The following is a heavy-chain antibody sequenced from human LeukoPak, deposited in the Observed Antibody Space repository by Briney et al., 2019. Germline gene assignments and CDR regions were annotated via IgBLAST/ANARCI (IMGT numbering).Heavy chain of an antibody. CDR3: AKDRSLNNYGSGSYYTD. Sequence: GGSLRLSCAASGFTLDDYGMHWVRQVPGKGLEWVSGISWNSGNIDYADSVKGRFTISRDNAKNSLYLQMNSLRAEDTALYYCAKDRSLNNYGSGSYYTDWGQGTLVTVSS. J-gene: IGHJ4*02. D-gene: IGHD3-10*01. CDR1: GFTLDDYG. V-gene: IGHV3-9*01. CDR2: ISWNSGNI.